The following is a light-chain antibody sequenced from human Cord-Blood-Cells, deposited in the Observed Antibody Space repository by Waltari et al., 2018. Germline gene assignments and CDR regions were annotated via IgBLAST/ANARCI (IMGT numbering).Light chain of an antibody. Sequence: EIVLTQSPGTLSLSPAERATLSCRASQSVRSSDFAWCQQKPGQAPRLLIYGASSRATGSPDRVSGSGSGTDFTLTISRLEPEDFAVYYCQQYGSAPRTFGQGTKVEIK. CDR2: GAS. J-gene: IGKJ1*01. CDR1: QSVRSSD. V-gene: IGKV3-20*01. CDR3: QQYGSAPRT.